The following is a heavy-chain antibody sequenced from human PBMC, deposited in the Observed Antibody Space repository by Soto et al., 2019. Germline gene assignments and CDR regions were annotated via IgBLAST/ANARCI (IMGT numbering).Heavy chain of an antibody. CDR2: IIPILSIA. CDR1: GGTFSSYT. Sequence: QVQLVQSGAEVKKPGSSVKVSCKASGGTFSSYTISWVRQAPGQGLEWMGRIIPILSIANYAQKFQGRVTITADKSTSTAYTELSSLRSADPAVYYCEGAYYGSGYGDYWGQGPLVTVSS. D-gene: IGHD3-10*01. V-gene: IGHV1-69*02. CDR3: EGAYYGSGYGDY. J-gene: IGHJ4*02.